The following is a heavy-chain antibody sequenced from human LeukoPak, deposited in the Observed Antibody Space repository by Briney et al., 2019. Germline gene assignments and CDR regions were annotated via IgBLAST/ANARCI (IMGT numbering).Heavy chain of an antibody. V-gene: IGHV1-8*01. CDR2: MNPNSGNT. CDR1: GYTFTSYD. CDR3: AGDGAVAGNPTRRRGAYFFDM. Sequence: GASVKVSCKASGYTFTSYDINWARQATGQGLEWMGWMNPNSGNTGYAQKFQGRVTMTRNTSISTAYMELSSLRSEDTAVYYCAGDGAVAGNPTRRRGAYFFDMGGKGTMVTVSS. J-gene: IGHJ3*02. D-gene: IGHD6-19*01.